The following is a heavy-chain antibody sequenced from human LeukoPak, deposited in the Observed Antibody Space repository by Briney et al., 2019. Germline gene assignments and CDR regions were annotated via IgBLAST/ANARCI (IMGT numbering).Heavy chain of an antibody. CDR2: ISAYNGNT. CDR3: ARGSMTTVTTVLGY. Sequence: ASVKVSCKASGYTFTSYGISWVRQAPGQGLEWMGWISAYNGNTNYAQKLQGRVTMTTDTSTSTAYMELRSLRSDDTAVYYCARGSMTTVTTVLGYWGQGTLVTVSS. V-gene: IGHV1-18*01. CDR1: GYTFTSYG. J-gene: IGHJ4*02. D-gene: IGHD4-17*01.